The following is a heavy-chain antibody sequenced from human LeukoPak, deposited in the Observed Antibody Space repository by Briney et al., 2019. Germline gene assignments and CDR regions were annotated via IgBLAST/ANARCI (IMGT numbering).Heavy chain of an antibody. V-gene: IGHV4-34*01. CDR1: GGSFSGYY. CDR3: ARDGRGRKGSYNDAFDI. CDR2: INHSGST. Sequence: RSSETLSLTCAVYGGSFSGYYWSWIRQPPGKGLEWIGEINHSGSTNYNPSLKSRVTISVDTSKNQFSLKLSSVTAADTAVYYCARDGRGRKGSYNDAFDIWGQGTMVTVSS. D-gene: IGHD1-26*01. J-gene: IGHJ3*02.